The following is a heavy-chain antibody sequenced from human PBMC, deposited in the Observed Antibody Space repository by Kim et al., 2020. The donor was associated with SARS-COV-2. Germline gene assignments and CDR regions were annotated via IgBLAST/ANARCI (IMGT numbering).Heavy chain of an antibody. D-gene: IGHD2-2*01. J-gene: IGHJ6*02. V-gene: IGHV5-51*01. CDR2: IYPGDSDT. Sequence: GESLKISCKGSGYSFTSYWIGWVRQMPGKGLEWMGIIYPGDSDTRYSPSFQGQVTISADKSISTAYLQWSSLKASDTAMYYCARGGKNYCSSTSCHLYYYYGMDVWGQGTTVTVSS. CDR3: ARGGKNYCSSTSCHLYYYYGMDV. CDR1: GYSFTSYW.